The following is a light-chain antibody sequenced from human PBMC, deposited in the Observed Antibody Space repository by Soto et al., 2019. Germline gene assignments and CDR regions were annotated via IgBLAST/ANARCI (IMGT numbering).Light chain of an antibody. V-gene: IGLV2-14*03. Sequence: QSALTQPASVSGSPGQLITISCTGTSSDVGDYNYVSWYQQHPGKAPKLMIYDVSNRPSGVSNRFSGSKSANTASLTISGLQAEDEADYYCSSYTTSNTLVFGGGTKLTVL. CDR2: DVS. J-gene: IGLJ2*01. CDR3: SSYTTSNTLV. CDR1: SSDVGDYNY.